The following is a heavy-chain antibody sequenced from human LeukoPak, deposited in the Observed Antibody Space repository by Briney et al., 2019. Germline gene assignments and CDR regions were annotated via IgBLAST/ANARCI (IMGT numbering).Heavy chain of an antibody. CDR2: IYYSGST. CDR3: ARSHDYGGPFDY. CDR1: GGSISSYS. D-gene: IGHD4-23*01. J-gene: IGHJ4*02. Sequence: PSETLSLTCTVSGGSISSYSWSWIGQPPGKGLEWIGYIYYSGSTNYNPSLKSRVTISVVTSKNQFSLKLSSVTAADTAVYYCARSHDYGGPFDYWGQGTLVTVSS. V-gene: IGHV4-59*01.